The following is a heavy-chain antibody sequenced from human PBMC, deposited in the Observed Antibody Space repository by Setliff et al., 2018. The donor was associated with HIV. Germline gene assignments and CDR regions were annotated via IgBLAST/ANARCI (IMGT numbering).Heavy chain of an antibody. CDR1: GFAFSSYE. V-gene: IGHV3-7*01. CDR3: ARKLRPGHGMDV. CDR2: IGQDGSEK. D-gene: IGHD3-10*01. Sequence: GGSLRLSCEASGFAFSSYEMNWVRQAPGKGLEWVANIGQDGSEKNYVDSVKGRFSISRDNAENSLYLQMSSLRAEDTAVYYCARKLRPGHGMDVWGQGTTVTVSS. J-gene: IGHJ6*02.